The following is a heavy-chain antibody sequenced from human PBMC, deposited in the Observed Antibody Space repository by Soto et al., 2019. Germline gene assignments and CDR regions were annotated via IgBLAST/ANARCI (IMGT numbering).Heavy chain of an antibody. CDR2: IDYNGVT. V-gene: IGHV4-39*01. J-gene: IGHJ5*02. CDR3: GKVLVGATGHTDSPS. D-gene: IGHD2-15*01. Sequence: SETLSLTCTVSGGSIYRSGYYWGWIRQPPGRGLEWIGNIDYNGVTYSNPSLKSRVTISRDTSKNQFSLKLTSVTAADTALYYCGKVLVGATGHTDSPSSGPGTLVSGSS. CDR1: GGSIYRSGYY.